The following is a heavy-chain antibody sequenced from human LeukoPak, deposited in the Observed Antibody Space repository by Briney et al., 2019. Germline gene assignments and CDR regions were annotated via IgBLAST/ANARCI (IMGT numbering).Heavy chain of an antibody. CDR3: ARPTFASYSSGYHY. CDR2: IHYSGNT. V-gene: IGHV4-59*05. CDR1: GGSISSYD. J-gene: IGHJ4*02. D-gene: IGHD3-22*01. Sequence: SETLSLTCTVSGGSISSYDWSWIRQPPGKGLEWIGSIHYSGNTYYNPSLKSRVTISVDTSKNQFSLKLTSVTAADTAVYYCARPTFASYSSGYHYWGQGTLVTVSS.